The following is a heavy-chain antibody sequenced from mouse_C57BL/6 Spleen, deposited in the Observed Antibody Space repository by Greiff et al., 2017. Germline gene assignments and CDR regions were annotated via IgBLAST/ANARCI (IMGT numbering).Heavy chain of an antibody. CDR2: IYPGSGST. D-gene: IGHD2-14*01. CDR1: GYTFTSYW. V-gene: IGHV1-55*01. CDR3: ARGGTVAPYFDY. Sequence: VQLQQPGAELVKPGASVKMSCKASGYTFTSYWITWVKQRPGQGLAWIGDIYPGSGSTNYNEKFKSKATLTVDTSSSTAYMQLSSLTSEDSAVYDCARGGTVAPYFDYWGKGTTLTVAS. J-gene: IGHJ2*01.